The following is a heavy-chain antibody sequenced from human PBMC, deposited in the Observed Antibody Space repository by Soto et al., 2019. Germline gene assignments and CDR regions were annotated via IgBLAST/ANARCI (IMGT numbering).Heavy chain of an antibody. CDR3: VRGASTSWFDP. V-gene: IGHV3-23*01. CDR1: GFTFSSYA. Sequence: GGSLRLSCAASGFTFSSYAMSWVRRAPGKGLEWVSSIGSTGGSRYYADSVKGRFTISRDNSNNTLYLQMNSLRAEDTAIHYCVRGASTSWFDPWGQGTLVTVSS. CDR2: IGSTGGSR. D-gene: IGHD2-2*01. J-gene: IGHJ5*02.